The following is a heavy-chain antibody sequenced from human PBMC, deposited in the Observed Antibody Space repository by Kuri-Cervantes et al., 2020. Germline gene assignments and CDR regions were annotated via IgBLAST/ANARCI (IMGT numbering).Heavy chain of an antibody. CDR3: ARDGESSGWYSNYYYYMDV. Sequence: GGSLRLSCAASGFTFSSYWMSWVRQAPGKGLEWVSSISSSSYIYYADSVKGRFTISRDNAKNSLYLQMNSLRAEDTAVYYCARDGESSGWYSNYYYYMDVWGKGTTVTVSS. CDR2: ISSSSYI. CDR1: GFTFSSYW. D-gene: IGHD6-19*01. J-gene: IGHJ6*03. V-gene: IGHV3-21*01.